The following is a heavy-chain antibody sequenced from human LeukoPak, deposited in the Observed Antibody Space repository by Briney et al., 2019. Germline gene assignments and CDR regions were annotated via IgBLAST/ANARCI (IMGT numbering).Heavy chain of an antibody. CDR2: IRYDGSNK. V-gene: IGHV3-30*02. CDR1: GFTFSNYG. CDR3: ANENYYGSGSYYNV. Sequence: GGSLRLSCGASGFTFSNYGMLWVRQAPGKGLDWVAFIRYDGSNKYYADSVKGRFTISRDNSKNTLYLQMNSLRAEDTAVYYCANENYYGSGSYYNVGGQGTLVTVSS. D-gene: IGHD3-10*01. J-gene: IGHJ4*02.